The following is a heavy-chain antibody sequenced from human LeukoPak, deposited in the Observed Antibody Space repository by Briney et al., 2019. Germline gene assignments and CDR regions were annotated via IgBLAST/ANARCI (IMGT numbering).Heavy chain of an antibody. D-gene: IGHD1-26*01. Sequence: ASVKVSCKASGYTFTGYYMHWVRQAPGQGLEWMGWINPNSGGTNYAQKFQGRVTMTRDTSTSTVYMELSSLRSEDTAVYYCARAGGSYWLGQDYWGQGTLVTVSS. J-gene: IGHJ4*02. CDR2: INPNSGGT. V-gene: IGHV1-2*02. CDR3: ARAGGSYWLGQDY. CDR1: GYTFTGYY.